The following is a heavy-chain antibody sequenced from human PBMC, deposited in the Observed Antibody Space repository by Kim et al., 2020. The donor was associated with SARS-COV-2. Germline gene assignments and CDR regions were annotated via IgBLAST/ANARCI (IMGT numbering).Heavy chain of an antibody. Sequence: KGRFTISRDNAKNSLYLQMNSLRAEDTAVYYCARAYYDFWSGYYADYFDYWGQGTLVTVSS. J-gene: IGHJ4*02. CDR3: ARAYYDFWSGYYADYFDY. V-gene: IGHV3-11*06. D-gene: IGHD3-3*01.